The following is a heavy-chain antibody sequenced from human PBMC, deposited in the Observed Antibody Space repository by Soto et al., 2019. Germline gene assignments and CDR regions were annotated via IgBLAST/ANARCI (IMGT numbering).Heavy chain of an antibody. D-gene: IGHD3-10*01. V-gene: IGHV3-23*01. CDR2: ISGSGGST. J-gene: IGHJ4*02. CDR3: AKVAGWKVRGVMKVPYYFDY. Sequence: GGSLRLSCAASGFTFSSYAMSWVRQAPGKGLEWVSAISGSGGSTYYADSVKGRFTISRDNSKNTLYLQMNSLRAEDTAVYYCAKVAGWKVRGVMKVPYYFDYWGQGTLVTVSS. CDR1: GFTFSSYA.